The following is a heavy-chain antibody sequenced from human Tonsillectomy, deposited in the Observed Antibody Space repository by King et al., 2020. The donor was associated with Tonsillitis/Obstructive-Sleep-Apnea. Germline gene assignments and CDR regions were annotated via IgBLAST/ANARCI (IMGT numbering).Heavy chain of an antibody. Sequence: VQLVESGGGLVNPGESLRLSCAASGFTFTNAWMNWVRQAPGRGLEWVGRAKSKTEGGAIHYAAPVKGRFTISRDDLRDMVYLQMNSLKTEDTAVYYCTAGPYWGQGTLVTGSS. CDR3: TAGPY. V-gene: IGHV3-15*01. CDR2: AKSKTEGGAI. CDR1: GFTFTNAW. J-gene: IGHJ4*02.